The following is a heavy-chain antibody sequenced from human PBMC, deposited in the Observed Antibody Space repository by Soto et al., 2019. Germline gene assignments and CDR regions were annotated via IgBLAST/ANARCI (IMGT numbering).Heavy chain of an antibody. V-gene: IGHV4-59*01. CDR3: ARARIYDFWSGYYRHYYGMDV. CDR1: GGSISSYY. Sequence: PSETLSLTCTVSGGSISSYYWSWIRQPPGKGLEWIGYIYYSGSTNYNPSLKSRVTISVDTSKNQFSLKLSSVTAADTAVYYCARARIYDFWSGYYRHYYGMDVWCQGTTVTVSS. D-gene: IGHD3-3*01. CDR2: IYYSGST. J-gene: IGHJ6*02.